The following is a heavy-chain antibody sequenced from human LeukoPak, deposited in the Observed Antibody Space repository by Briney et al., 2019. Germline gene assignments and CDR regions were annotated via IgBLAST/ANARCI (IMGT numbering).Heavy chain of an antibody. CDR3: ARRGLSKGHYFDY. CDR1: GGSISSSSYY. J-gene: IGHJ4*02. D-gene: IGHD2-2*01. CDR2: IYYSGST. Sequence: SETLSLTCTVSGGSISSSSYYWGWIRQPPGKGLAWIGSIYYSGSTYYNPSLKSRVTISVDTSKNQFSLKLSSVTAADTAVYYCARRGLSKGHYFDYWGQGTLVTVSS. V-gene: IGHV4-39*01.